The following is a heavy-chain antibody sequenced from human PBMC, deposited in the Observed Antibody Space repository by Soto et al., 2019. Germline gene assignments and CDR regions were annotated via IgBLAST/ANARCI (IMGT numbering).Heavy chain of an antibody. V-gene: IGHV3-74*01. J-gene: IGHJ4*02. D-gene: IGHD1-26*01. CDR3: VRDDFGLGLDY. CDR1: GFTFSTYW. CDR2: TDSDRTIT. Sequence: GFLRLSCVASGFTFSTYWMHWVRQTPGGGLVWVSHTDSDRTITTYADTMKGRFTISIDNAKSTLFLQMNSLRAEDTGVYYCVRDDFGLGLDYWGLGTLVTVSS.